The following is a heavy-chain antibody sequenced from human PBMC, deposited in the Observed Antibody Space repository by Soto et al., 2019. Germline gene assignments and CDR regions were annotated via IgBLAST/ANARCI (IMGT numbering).Heavy chain of an antibody. V-gene: IGHV1-18*01. Sequence: QVQLEQSGAEVKKSGASVKVSCKASGYIFSTHGINWVRQAPGQGLEGMGWINPYNGKTNYAQKFQGRVTMTTKTSRKTAYMELRSLRSDDTAVYYCARDQIVVVVGGTPADYWGQGTLVTVSS. CDR1: GYIFSTHG. D-gene: IGHD2-15*01. CDR2: INPYNGKT. J-gene: IGHJ4*02. CDR3: ARDQIVVVVGGTPADY.